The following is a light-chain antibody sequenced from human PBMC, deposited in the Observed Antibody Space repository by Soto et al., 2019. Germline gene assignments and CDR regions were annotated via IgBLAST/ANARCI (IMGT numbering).Light chain of an antibody. CDR3: QQYKRYSPT. Sequence: DIQMTQSPSTLSASVRDTVSITCRASQSVSRWLAWYQQNPGKVPRLLVYDASTLAIGVPARFSGSGSGSELTLTITSLQPDDCGPYHCQQYKRYSPTFGPGT. CDR2: DAS. J-gene: IGKJ3*01. V-gene: IGKV1-5*01. CDR1: QSVSRW.